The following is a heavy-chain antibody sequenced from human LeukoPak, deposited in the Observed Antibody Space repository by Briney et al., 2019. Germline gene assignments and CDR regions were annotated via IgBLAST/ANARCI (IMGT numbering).Heavy chain of an antibody. CDR1: GFTFDDYT. D-gene: IGHD6-19*01. Sequence: GGSLRLSCAASGFTFDDYTMHWVRQAPGKGLEWVSLISWDGDSAYYADSVKGRFTISRDNSKNSLYLQMNSLRTEDTALYYCAKARSVAGLRTYYYYGMDVWGQGTTVTVSS. J-gene: IGHJ6*02. CDR3: AKARSVAGLRTYYYYGMDV. V-gene: IGHV3-43*01. CDR2: ISWDGDSA.